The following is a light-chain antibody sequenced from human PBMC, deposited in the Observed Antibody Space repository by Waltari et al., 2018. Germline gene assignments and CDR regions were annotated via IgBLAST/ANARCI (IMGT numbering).Light chain of an antibody. J-gene: IGLJ2*01. CDR1: SLRTSY. CDR3: SSRNGRASQVV. V-gene: IGLV3-19*01. Sequence: SSGLTQDPAVSVALGQTIRITCRRDSLRTSYASWYQVKTGQAPVLVMFGKEKRPSGVPDRISGESSETTSSLIITGAQAEDEADYYCSSRNGRASQVVFAGGTKVTVL. CDR2: GKE.